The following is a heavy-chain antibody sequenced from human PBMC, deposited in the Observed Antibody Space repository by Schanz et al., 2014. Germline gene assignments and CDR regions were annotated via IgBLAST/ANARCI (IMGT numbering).Heavy chain of an antibody. Sequence: QVQLVQSGAEVKKPGSSVKVSCKASGDTFRSYTINWVRHAPGQGLEWMGRIIPITGITNYAQKFQGRVTFTADKSTSTASLEVNSLRSEDTAVYYCARTGYDPSLTHWGQGTLVTVSS. V-gene: IGHV1-69*02. D-gene: IGHD5-12*01. J-gene: IGHJ4*02. CDR2: IIPITGIT. CDR3: ARTGYDPSLTH. CDR1: GDTFRSYT.